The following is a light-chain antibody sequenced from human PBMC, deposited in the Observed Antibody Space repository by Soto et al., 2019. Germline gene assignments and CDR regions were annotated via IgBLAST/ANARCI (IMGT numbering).Light chain of an antibody. CDR3: QQYGSSPSIT. CDR2: GAS. J-gene: IGKJ5*01. Sequence: EIVLTQSPGTLSLSPGERATLSCSASQSVSSSYLAWYQQKPGQAPRLLIYGASSRATGIPDRFSGSGSGTDVTLTISRLEPEDFAVYYCQQYGSSPSITFGQGTRLEIK. CDR1: QSVSSSY. V-gene: IGKV3-20*01.